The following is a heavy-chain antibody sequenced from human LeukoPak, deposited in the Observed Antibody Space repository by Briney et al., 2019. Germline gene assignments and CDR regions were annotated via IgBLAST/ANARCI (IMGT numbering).Heavy chain of an antibody. CDR3: SSGYDTREEFDY. CDR1: GGSLSSSSYY. CDR2: IYYSGST. D-gene: IGHD5-12*01. Sequence: SETLSLTCTVSGGSLSSSSYYWGWLRQPPGTGLEWIGSIYYSGSTYYNPSLKSRVTISVDTSKNQFSLKLSSVTAADTAVYYCSSGYDTREEFDYWGQGTLVTVSS. J-gene: IGHJ4*02. V-gene: IGHV4-39*01.